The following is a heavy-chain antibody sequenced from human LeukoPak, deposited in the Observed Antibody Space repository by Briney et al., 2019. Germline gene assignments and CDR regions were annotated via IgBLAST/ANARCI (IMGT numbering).Heavy chain of an antibody. CDR2: IYYSGST. J-gene: IGHJ4*02. CDR1: GGSISSYY. Sequence: SETLSLTCTVSGGSISSYYWSWIRQPPGKGLEWIGYIYYSGSTNYNPSLKSRVTMSVDTSKNQFSLKLSSVTAADTAVYYCARRRVLITIFGVVIGTYFDYWGQGTLVTVSS. V-gene: IGHV4-59*01. CDR3: ARRRVLITIFGVVIGTYFDY. D-gene: IGHD3-3*01.